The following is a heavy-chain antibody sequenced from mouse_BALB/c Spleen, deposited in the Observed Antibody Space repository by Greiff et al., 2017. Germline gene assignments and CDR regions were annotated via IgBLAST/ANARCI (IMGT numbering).Heavy chain of an antibody. J-gene: IGHJ4*01. CDR2: ISSGSSTI. Sequence: EVQVVESGGGLVQPGGSRKLSCAASGFTFSSFGMHWVRQAPEKGLEWVAYISSGSSTIYYADTVKGRFTISRDNPKNTLFLQMTSLRSEDTAMYYCARWRTGGYYAMDYWGQGTSVTVSS. V-gene: IGHV5-17*02. CDR3: ARWRTGGYYAMDY. CDR1: GFTFSSFG.